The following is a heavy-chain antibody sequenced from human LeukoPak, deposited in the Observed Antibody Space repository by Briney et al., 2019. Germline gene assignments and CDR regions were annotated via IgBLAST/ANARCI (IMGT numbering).Heavy chain of an antibody. CDR1: GFTFSSSS. CDR3: ASEEGSPDAFDI. J-gene: IGHJ3*02. Sequence: GGSLRLSCAASGFTFSSSSMNWVRQAPGKGLEWVSSISSGNIYIYYADSVKGRFTISRDNAKDSLYLQMNSLRAEDTAVYYCASEEGSPDAFDIWGQGTMVTVSS. D-gene: IGHD3-10*01. CDR2: ISSGNIYI. V-gene: IGHV3-21*01.